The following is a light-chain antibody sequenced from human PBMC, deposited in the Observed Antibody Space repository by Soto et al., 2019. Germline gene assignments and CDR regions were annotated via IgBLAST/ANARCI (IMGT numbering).Light chain of an antibody. CDR3: QQYAPSLT. CDR1: QSVTSHS. Sequence: ENVLTQSPGTLSLSPGERATLSCRASQSVTSHSLAWYQQKPGQTPRLLIYGASNRATGIPDRFSGSGSGTDFTLTISRLEPEDFAVYYCQQYAPSLTFGPGTTVDIK. CDR2: GAS. V-gene: IGKV3-20*01. J-gene: IGKJ3*01.